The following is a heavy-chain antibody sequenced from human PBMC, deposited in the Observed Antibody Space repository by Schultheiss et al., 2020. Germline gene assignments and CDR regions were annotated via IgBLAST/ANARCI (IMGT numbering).Heavy chain of an antibody. CDR3: ARGEEKRIQLWLRGWRGIDY. J-gene: IGHJ4*02. CDR1: GYTFTGYY. Sequence: ASVKVSCKASGYTFTGYYMHWVRQAPGQGLEWMGWINPNSGGTNYAQKLQGRVTMTTDTSTSTAYMELRSLRSDDTAVYYCARGEEKRIQLWLRGWRGIDYWGQGTLVTVS. CDR2: INPNSGGT. V-gene: IGHV1-2*02. D-gene: IGHD5-18*01.